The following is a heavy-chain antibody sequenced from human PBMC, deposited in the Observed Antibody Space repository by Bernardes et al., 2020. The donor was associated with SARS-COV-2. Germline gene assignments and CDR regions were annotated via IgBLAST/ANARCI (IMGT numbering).Heavy chain of an antibody. J-gene: IGHJ4*02. CDR2: INHSGST. V-gene: IGHV4-34*01. Sequence: SETLSLTCAVYGGSFSGYYWSWIRQPPGKGLEWIGKINHSGSTNYNPSLKSRVTISVDTSKNQFSLKLSSVTAADTAVYYCARVAAPDLHGAGTLDYWGQGTLVTVSS. CDR3: ARVAAPDLHGAGTLDY. CDR1: GGSFSGYY. D-gene: IGHD6-19*01.